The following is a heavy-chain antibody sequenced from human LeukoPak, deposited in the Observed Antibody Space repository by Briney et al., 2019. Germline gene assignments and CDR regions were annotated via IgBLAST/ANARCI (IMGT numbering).Heavy chain of an antibody. CDR3: ARVGDTDPSIPFDY. CDR1: GYSISSGYY. D-gene: IGHD4-17*01. CDR2: INHSGST. V-gene: IGHV4-38-2*01. J-gene: IGHJ4*02. Sequence: SETLSLTCGVSGYSISSGYYWGWIRQPPGKGLEWIGSINHSGSTYYNPSLKSRITISVDTSKNQFSLKLSSVTAADTDVSYCARVGDTDPSIPFDYWGQGTLVTVSS.